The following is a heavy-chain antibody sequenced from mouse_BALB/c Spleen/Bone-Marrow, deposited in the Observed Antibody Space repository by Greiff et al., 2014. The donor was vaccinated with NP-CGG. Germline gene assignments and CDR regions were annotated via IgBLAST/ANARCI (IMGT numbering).Heavy chain of an antibody. D-gene: IGHD2-4*01. CDR2: IHPGSGST. CDR3: TREGLRGGWFAY. Sequence: QVQLQQSGAELVKPGASVKLSCKALGYTFNDYEMHWVKQTPVHGLEWIGTIHPGSGSTTYNQKFKGKATITADKSSSTAYLELSSLTSEDSAVYYCTREGLRGGWFAYWGQGTLVTVSA. V-gene: IGHV1-15*01. CDR1: GYTFNDYE. J-gene: IGHJ3*01.